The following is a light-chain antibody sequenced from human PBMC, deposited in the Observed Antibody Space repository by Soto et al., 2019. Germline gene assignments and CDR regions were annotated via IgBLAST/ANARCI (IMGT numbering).Light chain of an antibody. CDR1: SSDVGDYNY. CDR2: EVT. V-gene: IGLV2-14*01. Sequence: QSALTQPASVSGSPGQSITISCTGTSSDVGDYNYVSWYQQHPGKAPKLMIYEVTHRPSGVSNRFSGSKSGYTASLTISGLQDEDEADYYCSSYTTNSIVVFGGGTKLTVL. CDR3: SSYTTNSIVV. J-gene: IGLJ2*01.